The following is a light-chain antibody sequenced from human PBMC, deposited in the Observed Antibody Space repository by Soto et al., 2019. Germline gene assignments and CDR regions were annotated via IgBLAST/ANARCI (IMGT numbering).Light chain of an antibody. V-gene: IGKV3-11*01. Sequence: EIVLTQSPATLSLSPGERATLSCRASQSVSSYLAWYQQKPGQAPRLLIYDASNRATGIPARFSGSGSGTDFTLTISSLEPEDFAVYYCQQRSNLVTFGGGTKVDI. CDR1: QSVSSY. J-gene: IGKJ4*01. CDR3: QQRSNLVT. CDR2: DAS.